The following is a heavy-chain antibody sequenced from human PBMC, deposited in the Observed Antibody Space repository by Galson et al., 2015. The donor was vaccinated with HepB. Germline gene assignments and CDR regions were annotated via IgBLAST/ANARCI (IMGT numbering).Heavy chain of an antibody. D-gene: IGHD3-3*01. V-gene: IGHV3-74*01. CDR3: ARAWRMLGWLPGDY. Sequence: SLRLSCAASGFTFSSYWMHWVRQAPGKGLVWVSRITSDGSSTSYADSVKGRFTISRDNAKNTLYLQMNSLRAEDTAVYYCARAWRMLGWLPGDYWGQGTLVTVSS. J-gene: IGHJ4*02. CDR1: GFTFSSYW. CDR2: ITSDGSST.